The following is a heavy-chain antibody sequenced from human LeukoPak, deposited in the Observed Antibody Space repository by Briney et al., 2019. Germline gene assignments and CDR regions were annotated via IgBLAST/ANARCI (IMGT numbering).Heavy chain of an antibody. CDR1: GGSISSYY. J-gene: IGHJ4*02. V-gene: IGHV4-59*08. Sequence: SETLSLTCTVSGGSISSYYWSWIRQPPGKGLEWIGYIYYSGSTNYNPSLKSRVTISVDTSKNQFSLKLSSVTAADTAVYYCVRLRGADYYGSGSYYNWGGAYFDYWGQGTLVTVSS. CDR3: VRLRGADYYGSGSYYNWGGAYFDY. CDR2: IYYSGST. D-gene: IGHD3-10*01.